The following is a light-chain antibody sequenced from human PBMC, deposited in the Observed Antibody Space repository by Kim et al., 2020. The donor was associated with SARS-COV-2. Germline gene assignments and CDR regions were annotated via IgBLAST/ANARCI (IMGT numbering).Light chain of an antibody. CDR1: TGAVTSGHF. Sequence: QAVVTQEPSLTVSPGGTVTLTCGSSTGAVTSGHFPYWFQQMPGQAPRTLIYDTSNKHSWTPARFSGSLLGGKAALTLSGAQPEDEAYYYCLLFYSGARVFGGGTKVTVL. J-gene: IGLJ3*02. V-gene: IGLV7-46*01. CDR3: LLFYSGARV. CDR2: DTS.